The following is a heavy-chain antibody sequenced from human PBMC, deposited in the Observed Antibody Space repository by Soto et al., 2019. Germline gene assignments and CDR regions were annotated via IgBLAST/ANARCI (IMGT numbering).Heavy chain of an antibody. CDR3: ARLGRSSGSPRGWFDP. CDR2: IYYSGST. Sequence: QLQLQESGPGLVKPSETLSLTCTVSGGSITNSSYYWGWIRQPPGKGLEWIGTIYYSGSTYYNPSLKSRVTISVDTSKNQLSLKLGSVTAADTAVYYCARLGRSSGSPRGWFDPWGQGTLVIVSS. J-gene: IGHJ5*02. V-gene: IGHV4-39*01. CDR1: GGSITNSSYY. D-gene: IGHD3-10*01.